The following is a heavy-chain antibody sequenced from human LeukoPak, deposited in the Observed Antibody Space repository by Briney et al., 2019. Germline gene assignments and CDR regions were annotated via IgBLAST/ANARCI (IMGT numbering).Heavy chain of an antibody. V-gene: IGHV1-69*13. CDR3: ASPLRGLRFGYYYGMDV. J-gene: IGHJ6*02. CDR2: IIPIFGTA. CDR1: GGTFSSYA. Sequence: SVKVSCKASGGTFSSYAISWVRQAPGQGLEWMGGIIPIFGTANYAQKFQGRVTITADESTSTAYMELSSLRSEDTAVYYCASPLRGLRFGYYYGMDVCGQGTTVTVSS. D-gene: IGHD5-12*01.